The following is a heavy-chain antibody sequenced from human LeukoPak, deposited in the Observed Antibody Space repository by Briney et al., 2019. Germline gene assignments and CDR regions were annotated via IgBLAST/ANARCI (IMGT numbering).Heavy chain of an antibody. CDR1: GYTFTGYY. CDR2: INPNSGGT. D-gene: IGHD2-2*01. CDR3: ARMPVALDI. J-gene: IGHJ3*02. V-gene: IGHV1-2*02. Sequence: APVKLSCKASGYTFTGYYMHWVRQSPGQGLEWMGWINPNSGGTNYAQKFQGRVTMTRDTSISTVYMELNRLTSDDTAIYYCARMPVALDIWGQGTRVTVSS.